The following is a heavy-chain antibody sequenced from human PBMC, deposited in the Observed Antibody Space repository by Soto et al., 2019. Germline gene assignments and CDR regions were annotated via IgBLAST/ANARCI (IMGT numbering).Heavy chain of an antibody. V-gene: IGHV1-69*13. CDR2: IIPIFGTA. J-gene: IGHJ4*02. D-gene: IGHD3-22*01. CDR3: ARGGYSDTSGYYDY. Sequence: GASVKVSCKASGGTFSSYAISWVRQAPGQGLEWMGGIIPIFGTANYAQKFQGRVTITADESTSTAYMELSSLRSEDTAVYYCARGGYSDTSGYYDYWGPGTLVTVSS. CDR1: GGTFSSYA.